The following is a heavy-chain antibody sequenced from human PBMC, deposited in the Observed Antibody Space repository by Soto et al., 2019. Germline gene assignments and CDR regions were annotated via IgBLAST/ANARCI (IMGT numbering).Heavy chain of an antibody. CDR3: ARGTLY. V-gene: IGHV3-66*01. Sequence: GGFLRLSCAASGLSGSRNDLSWVRQAPGKGLECVSIIYSADNTFYVDSVKGRFIISRDNSKNTVYLQMNSLRADETAVYYCARGTLYWGQGTLVTVSS. CDR1: GLSGSRND. CDR2: IYSADNT. J-gene: IGHJ4*01.